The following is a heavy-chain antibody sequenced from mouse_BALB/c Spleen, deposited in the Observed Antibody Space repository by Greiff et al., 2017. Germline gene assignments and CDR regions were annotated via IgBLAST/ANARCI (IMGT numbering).Heavy chain of an antibody. Sequence: QVQLQQSGPELVKPGASVKMSCKASGYTFTSYYIHWVKQRPGQGLEWIGWIYPGDGSTKYNEKFKGKTTLTADKSSSTAYMLLSSLTSEDSAIYFCARNYGNYGGFAYWGQGTLVTVSA. J-gene: IGHJ3*01. D-gene: IGHD2-1*01. CDR2: IYPGDGST. CDR3: ARNYGNYGGFAY. V-gene: IGHV1S56*01. CDR1: GYTFTSYY.